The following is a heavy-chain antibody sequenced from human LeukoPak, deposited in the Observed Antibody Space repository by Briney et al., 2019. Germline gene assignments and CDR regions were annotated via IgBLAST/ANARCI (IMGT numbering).Heavy chain of an antibody. CDR1: GFTFSSSA. Sequence: PGGSLRLSCGASGFTFSSSAMHWVRQGPGKGLEWVAYIAHHGNNKYYPDSVKGRFTISRDNSKGSLYLQMNSLRADDTAVYYCAKDGSWSCTDWGQGTLVRVSS. V-gene: IGHV3-30*02. J-gene: IGHJ4*02. D-gene: IGHD2-8*02. CDR2: IAHHGNNK. CDR3: AKDGSWSCTD.